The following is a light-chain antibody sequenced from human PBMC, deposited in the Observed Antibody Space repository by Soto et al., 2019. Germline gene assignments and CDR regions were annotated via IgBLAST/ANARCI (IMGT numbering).Light chain of an antibody. J-gene: IGLJ3*02. Sequence: QSALTQPASVSGSPGQSITISCTGTSSDVGSYNLVSWYQQHPGKAPKLMIYEVSKRPSGVSNRFSGSKSGNTASLTISGLQAEDEADYYCCSYAGSSTFPLVFGGGTKLTVL. CDR1: SSDVGSYNL. CDR2: EVS. V-gene: IGLV2-23*02. CDR3: CSYAGSSTFPLV.